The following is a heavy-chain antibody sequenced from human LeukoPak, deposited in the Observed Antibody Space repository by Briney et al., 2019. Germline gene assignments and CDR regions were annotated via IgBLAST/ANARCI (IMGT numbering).Heavy chain of an antibody. CDR3: ARRAYPNAFDI. V-gene: IGHV3-53*05. J-gene: IGHJ3*02. Sequence: PGGSLRLSCAVSGFSVGTNYMSWVRQAPLKGLEWVSVIYGDGTTYYADSVKGRFTISRDNSENTLYLQMNSLRAEDTAMYYCARRAYPNAFDIWGQGTMVTVSS. CDR1: GFSVGTNY. CDR2: IYGDGTT.